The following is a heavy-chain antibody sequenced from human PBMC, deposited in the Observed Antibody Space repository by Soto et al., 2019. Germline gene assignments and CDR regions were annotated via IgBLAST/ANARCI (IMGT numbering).Heavy chain of an antibody. CDR3: ARPPWGIYGFDV. CDR2: IWHGGIT. J-gene: IGHJ6*02. CDR1: GVSISSTNY. V-gene: IGHV4-4*02. Sequence: SETLSLTCEVSGVSISSTNYFSWVRQPPGKGLEWIGEIWHGGITNYNPALKSRVTISVDTSKNQFSLRLTSMTDADTAVYFCARPPWGIYGFDVWGQGTTVTVSS. D-gene: IGHD3-16*01.